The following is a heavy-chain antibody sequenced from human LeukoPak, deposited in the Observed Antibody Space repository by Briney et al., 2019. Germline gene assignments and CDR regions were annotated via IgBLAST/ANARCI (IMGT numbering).Heavy chain of an antibody. D-gene: IGHD1-26*01. CDR2: IGTAGDT. Sequence: EWVSAIGTAGDTYHPGSVKGRFTISRENAKNSLYLQMNTLRAGDTAVYYCARVGYSGTYDYWGQGTLVTVSS. CDR3: ARVGYSGTYDY. J-gene: IGHJ4*02. V-gene: IGHV3-13*01.